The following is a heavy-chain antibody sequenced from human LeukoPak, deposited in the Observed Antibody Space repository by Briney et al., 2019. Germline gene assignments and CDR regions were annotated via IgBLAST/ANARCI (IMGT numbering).Heavy chain of an antibody. CDR2: IYYSGST. CDR1: GGSISSYY. CDR3: ARGWDSSGWYGDDYFDY. V-gene: IGHV4-39*07. J-gene: IGHJ4*02. D-gene: IGHD6-19*01. Sequence: SETLSLTCTVSGGSISSYYWGWIRQPPGKGLEWIGSIYYSGSTYYNPSLKSRVTISVDTSKNQFSLKLSSVTAADTAVYYCARGWDSSGWYGDDYFDYWGQGTLVTVSS.